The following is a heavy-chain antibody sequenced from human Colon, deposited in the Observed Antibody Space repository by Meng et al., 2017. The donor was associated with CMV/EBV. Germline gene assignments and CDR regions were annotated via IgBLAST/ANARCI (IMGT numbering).Heavy chain of an antibody. CDR1: GFTVSSYG. D-gene: IGHD2-2*01. V-gene: IGHV3-30*02. CDR3: AKQVGYCSSTSCLSDY. Sequence: GESLKISCAASGFTVSSYGMHWVRQAPGKGLEWVAFIRYDGSNKYYADSVKGRFTISRDNSKNTLYLQMNSLRAEDTAVYYCAKQVGYCSSTSCLSDYWGQGTLVTVSS. J-gene: IGHJ4*02. CDR2: IRYDGSNK.